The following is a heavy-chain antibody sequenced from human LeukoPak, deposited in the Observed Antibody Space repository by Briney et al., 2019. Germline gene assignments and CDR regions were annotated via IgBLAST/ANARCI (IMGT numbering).Heavy chain of an antibody. Sequence: SGGSLRLSCAASGFTFSSYGMHWVRQAPGKGLQWVAFIWHDGSNKEYADSVKGRFTISRDNSKSTLYLQMNSLRAEDSAVYNCVRDDGLAGTPFDYWGQGTLVTVSS. V-gene: IGHV3-33*01. J-gene: IGHJ4*02. CDR2: IWHDGSNK. D-gene: IGHD6-19*01. CDR1: GFTFSSYG. CDR3: VRDDGLAGTPFDY.